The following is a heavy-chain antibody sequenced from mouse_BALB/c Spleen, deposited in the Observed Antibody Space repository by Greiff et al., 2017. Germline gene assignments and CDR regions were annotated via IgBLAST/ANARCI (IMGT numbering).Heavy chain of an antibody. V-gene: IGHV1-77*01. CDR3: ARSGHYYGSSYSYAMDY. J-gene: IGHJ4*01. Sequence: VQLQQSGPELVKPGASVKMSCKASGYTFTDYVISWVKQRTGQGLEWIGEIYPGSGSTYYNEKFKGKATLTADKSSNTAYMQLSSLTSEDSAVYFCARSGHYYGSSYSYAMDYWGQGTSVTVSS. CDR2: IYPGSGST. CDR1: GYTFTDYV. D-gene: IGHD1-1*01.